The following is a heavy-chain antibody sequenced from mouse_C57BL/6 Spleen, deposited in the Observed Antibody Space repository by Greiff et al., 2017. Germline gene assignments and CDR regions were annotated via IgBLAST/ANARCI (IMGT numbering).Heavy chain of an antibody. Sequence: EVQRVESGGDLVKPGGSLKLSCAASGFTFSSYGMSWVRQTPDKRLEWVATISSGGSYTYYPDSVKGRFTISSDNAKNTLYLQMSSLKSEDTAMYYCARHEDGSSYYAMDYWGQGTSVTVSS. CDR1: GFTFSSYG. CDR2: ISSGGSYT. V-gene: IGHV5-6*01. D-gene: IGHD1-1*01. CDR3: ARHEDGSSYYAMDY. J-gene: IGHJ4*01.